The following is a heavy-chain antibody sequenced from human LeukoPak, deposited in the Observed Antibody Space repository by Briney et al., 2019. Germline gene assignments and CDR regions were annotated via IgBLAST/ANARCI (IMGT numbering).Heavy chain of an antibody. D-gene: IGHD3-16*01. Sequence: PGGSLRLSCAASGFTFSSYSMSWVRQAPGKGLEWVSFISSSETYIYYADSVRGRFTISRDNAKNSLFLQMNSLRAEDTAVYNCARGPRGDYYFDYWGQGTLVTVSS. V-gene: IGHV3-21*01. J-gene: IGHJ4*02. CDR2: ISSSETYI. CDR1: GFTFSSYS. CDR3: ARGPRGDYYFDY.